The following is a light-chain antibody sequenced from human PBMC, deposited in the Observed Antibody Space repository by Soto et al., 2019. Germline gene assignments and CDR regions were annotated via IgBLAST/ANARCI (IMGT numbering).Light chain of an antibody. CDR2: EVS. Sequence: QSVLTQPPSASGSPGQSVTISCTGTSSDVGGYNYVSWYLQHPGKAPKLMISEVSKRPSGVPDRFSGSKSGNTASLTVSGLQAEDEADYYCSSFAGNNNVVFGGGTKLTVL. J-gene: IGLJ2*01. CDR3: SSFAGNNNVV. CDR1: SSDVGGYNY. V-gene: IGLV2-8*01.